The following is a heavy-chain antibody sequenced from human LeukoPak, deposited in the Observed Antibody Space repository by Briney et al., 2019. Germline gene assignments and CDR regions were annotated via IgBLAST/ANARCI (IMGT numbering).Heavy chain of an antibody. CDR1: GFTFSSYW. CDR2: INSDGSYT. D-gene: IGHD3-16*01. J-gene: IGHJ4*02. CDR3: AKEYDSLYYFDY. V-gene: IGHV3-74*01. Sequence: PGGSLRLSCAASGFTFSSYWMHWVRQAPGKGLVWVSRINSDGSYTTCADSEKGRFTISRDNAKNTLYLQMSSLRAEDTAVYYCAKEYDSLYYFDYWGQGTLVTVSS.